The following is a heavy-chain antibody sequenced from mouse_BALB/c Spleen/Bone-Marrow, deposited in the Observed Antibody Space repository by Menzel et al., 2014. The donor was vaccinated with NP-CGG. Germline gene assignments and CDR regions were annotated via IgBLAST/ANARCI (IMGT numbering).Heavy chain of an antibody. CDR3: ARDYDYFFDY. CDR1: GFNIKDTY. J-gene: IGHJ2*01. D-gene: IGHD2-4*01. V-gene: IGHV14-3*02. CDR2: IDPANGNT. Sequence: CGAELVKPGASVKLSCTASGFNIKDTYMHWVKQRPEQGLEWIGWIDPANGNTKYDPNFQGKATITADTSSNTAYLQLSSLTSEDTAVYYCARDYDYFFDYWGQGTTLTVSS.